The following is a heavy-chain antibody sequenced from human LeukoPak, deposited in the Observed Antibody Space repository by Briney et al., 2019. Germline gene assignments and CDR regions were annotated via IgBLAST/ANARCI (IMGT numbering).Heavy chain of an antibody. CDR3: ARGRGSIAAAGTGRRFDP. Sequence: GGSLRLSCAASGFTFSDYYMSWIRQAPGKGLEWVSYISSSGSTVYYADSVKGRFTISRDNAKNSLYLQMNSLRAEDTAVYYCARGRGSIAAAGTGRRFDPWGQGTLVTVSS. J-gene: IGHJ5*02. V-gene: IGHV3-11*01. CDR2: ISSSGSTV. CDR1: GFTFSDYY. D-gene: IGHD6-13*01.